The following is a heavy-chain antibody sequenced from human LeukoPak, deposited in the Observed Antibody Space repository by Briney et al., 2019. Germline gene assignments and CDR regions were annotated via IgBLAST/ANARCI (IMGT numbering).Heavy chain of an antibody. Sequence: SETLSLTCAVSGSSISSYYWSWIRQPPGQGLEWIGYIYSSGSTNYNPSLKSRVTMSVDTSKNQLSLKLSSVTAADTAVYYCARYTAMGLDYWGQGTLVTVSS. D-gene: IGHD5-18*01. CDR1: GSSISSYY. CDR2: IYSSGST. V-gene: IGHV4-59*12. J-gene: IGHJ4*02. CDR3: ARYTAMGLDY.